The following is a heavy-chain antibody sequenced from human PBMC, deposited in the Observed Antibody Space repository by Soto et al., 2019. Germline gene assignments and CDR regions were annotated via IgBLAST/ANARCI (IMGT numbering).Heavy chain of an antibody. J-gene: IGHJ4*02. Sequence: EVQLVESGGGLVQPGGSLRLSCAASGFTFRSNWMHWVRRVPGRGLVWVSRINTDGSRTSFEDSVEGRFTISRDNAKNTVYLQMSSLRAEDTAVYYCARDGEGFWGQGTLVTVSS. V-gene: IGHV3-74*01. CDR2: INTDGSRT. CDR1: GFTFRSNW. CDR3: ARDGEGF. D-gene: IGHD2-21*01.